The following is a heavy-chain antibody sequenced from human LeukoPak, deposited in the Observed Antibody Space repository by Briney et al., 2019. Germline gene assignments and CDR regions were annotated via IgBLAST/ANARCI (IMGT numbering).Heavy chain of an antibody. CDR3: ARARPSMWIDY. CDR2: ISYDGSDK. V-gene: IGHV3-30*03. CDR1: GFTFSTYD. D-gene: IGHD5-12*01. Sequence: GRSLRLSCAASGFTFSTYDMYWVRQAPGKGLEWVAVISYDGSDKFYADSVKGRFTISRDSSKNTLYLQMNSLRPEDTAVYYCARARPSMWIDYWGQGTLVTVSS. J-gene: IGHJ4*02.